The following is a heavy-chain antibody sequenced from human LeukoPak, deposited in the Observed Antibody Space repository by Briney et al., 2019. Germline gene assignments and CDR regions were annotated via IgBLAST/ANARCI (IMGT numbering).Heavy chain of an antibody. D-gene: IGHD3/OR15-3a*01. CDR2: IGTGGSPI. J-gene: IGHJ4*02. V-gene: IGHV3-48*03. CDR1: GFIFNTYE. CDR3: ASGLVIDY. Sequence: PGGSLRLSCTTSGFIFNTYEFNWVRQAPGRGLEWASHIGTGGSPIYYADSVKGRFTISRDDARQSLYLQMDSLRVEDTAVYYCASGLVIDYWGQGTLVTVSS.